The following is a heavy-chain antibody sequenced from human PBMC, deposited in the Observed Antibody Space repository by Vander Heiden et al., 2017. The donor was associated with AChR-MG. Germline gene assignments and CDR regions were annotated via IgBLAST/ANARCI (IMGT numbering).Heavy chain of an antibody. V-gene: IGHV1-69*06. CDR2: IIPIFGTA. J-gene: IGHJ4*02. Sequence: QVQLVQSGAEVKKPGSSVKVSCKASGGTFSSYALSRVRQAPGQGLEWMGGIIPIFGTANYAQKFQGRGTITADKSTSTAYMELSSLRSEDTAVYYCARAPYYDIVTGPALAYFDYWGQGTLVTVSS. D-gene: IGHD3-9*01. CDR3: ARAPYYDIVTGPALAYFDY. CDR1: GGTFSSYA.